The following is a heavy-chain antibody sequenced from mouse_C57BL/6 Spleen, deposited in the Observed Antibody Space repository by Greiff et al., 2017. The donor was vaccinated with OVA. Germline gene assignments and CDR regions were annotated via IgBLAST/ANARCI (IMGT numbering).Heavy chain of an antibody. CDR3: ARGPLNDYGSSYDWYFDV. Sequence: VQLQQPGAELVKPGASVKLSCKASGYTFTSYWMHWVKQRPGRGLEWIGRIDPNSGGTKYNEKFKSKATLTVDKPSSTAYMQLSSLTSEDSAVYYCARGPLNDYGSSYDWYFDVWGTGTTVTVSS. D-gene: IGHD1-1*01. V-gene: IGHV1-72*01. J-gene: IGHJ1*03. CDR2: IDPNSGGT. CDR1: GYTFTSYW.